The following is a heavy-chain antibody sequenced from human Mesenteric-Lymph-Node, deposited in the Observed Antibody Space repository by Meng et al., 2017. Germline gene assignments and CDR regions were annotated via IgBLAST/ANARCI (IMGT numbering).Heavy chain of an antibody. D-gene: IGHD3-3*01. CDR2: ISGSGGST. J-gene: IGHJ4*02. CDR3: AKGPPNTIFGVVATDDY. Sequence: GGSLRLSCAASGFTFSSYAMSWVRQAPGKGLEWVSAISGSGGSTYYADSVKGRFTISRDNSKNTLYLQMNSLRAEDTAVYYCAKGPPNTIFGVVATDDYWGQGTLVTVSS. CDR1: GFTFSSYA. V-gene: IGHV3-23*01.